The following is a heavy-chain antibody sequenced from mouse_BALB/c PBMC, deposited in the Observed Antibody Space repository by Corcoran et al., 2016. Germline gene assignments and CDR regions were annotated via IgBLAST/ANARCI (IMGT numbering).Heavy chain of an antibody. V-gene: IGHV1-18*01. Sequence: EVQLQQSGPELVKPGASVKISCKTSGYTFTKYTIHWVKQSHGKGLEWIGGINPNNGGTSYNQKFKGKATLTVDKSSSTAYMELRSLTSEDSAVYYCARVQAYYGNPTYFDYWGQGTTLTVSS. CDR1: GYTFTKYT. CDR3: ARVQAYYGNPTYFDY. CDR2: INPNNGGT. J-gene: IGHJ2*01. D-gene: IGHD2-10*01.